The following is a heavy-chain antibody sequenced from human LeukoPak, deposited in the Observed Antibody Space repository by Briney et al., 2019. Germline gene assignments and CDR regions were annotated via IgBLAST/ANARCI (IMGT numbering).Heavy chain of an antibody. CDR3: ARVASVSEHDYSNYLRDY. Sequence: PSETLSLTCAVYGGSFSGYYRSWIRQPPGKGLEWIGEINHSGSTNYNPSLKSRVTISVDTSKNQFSLKLSSVTAADTAVYYCARVASVSEHDYSNYLRDYWGQGTLVTVSS. CDR1: GGSFSGYY. CDR2: INHSGST. V-gene: IGHV4-34*01. D-gene: IGHD4-4*01. J-gene: IGHJ4*02.